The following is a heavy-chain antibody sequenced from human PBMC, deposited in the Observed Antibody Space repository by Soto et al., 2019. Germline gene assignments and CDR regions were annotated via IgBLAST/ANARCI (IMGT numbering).Heavy chain of an antibody. J-gene: IGHJ4*02. CDR3: ASPNWNYNY. D-gene: IGHD1-7*01. V-gene: IGHV4-39*01. CDR2: IYYSGST. CDR1: GGSISSSNYY. Sequence: PSETLSLTCTVSGGSISSSNYYWGWIRQPPGKGLEWIGSIYYSGSTYYNPSLKSRVTISVDTSKNQFSLKLSSVTAADTAVYYCASPNWNYNYWGQGTLVTVPS.